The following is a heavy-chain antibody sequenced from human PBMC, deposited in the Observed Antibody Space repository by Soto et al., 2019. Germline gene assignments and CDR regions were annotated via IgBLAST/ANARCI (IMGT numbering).Heavy chain of an antibody. CDR1: GYTFTGYY. V-gene: IGHV1-2*02. D-gene: IGHD1-26*01. CDR2: INPNSGGT. Sequence: SVKGSCKASGYTFTGYYMHWVRQAPGQGLEWMGWINPNSGGTNYAQKLQGRVTMTTDTSTSTAYMELRSLRSDDTAVYYCARDASGSYYALHYWGQGNLVTVSA. J-gene: IGHJ4*02. CDR3: ARDASGSYYALHY.